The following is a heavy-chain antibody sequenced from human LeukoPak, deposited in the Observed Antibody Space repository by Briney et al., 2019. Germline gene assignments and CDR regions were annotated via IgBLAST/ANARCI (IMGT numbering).Heavy chain of an antibody. CDR3: ARDLAPAYYDYVWGSYRKKYYFDY. V-gene: IGHV1-8*03. CDR1: GYTFTSYD. CDR2: MNPNSGNT. D-gene: IGHD3-16*02. J-gene: IGHJ4*02. Sequence: ASVKVSCKASGYTFTSYDINWVRQATGQGLEWMGWMNPNSGNTGYAQKFQGRVTITRNTSISTAYMELSSLRSEDTAVYYCARDLAPAYYDYVWGSYRKKYYFDYWGQGTLVTVSS.